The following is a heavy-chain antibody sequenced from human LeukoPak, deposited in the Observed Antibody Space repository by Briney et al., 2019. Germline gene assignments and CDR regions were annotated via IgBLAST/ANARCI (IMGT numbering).Heavy chain of an antibody. CDR3: ARDRTRKYWSGGSCYEFDY. J-gene: IGHJ4*02. CDR2: IYYSGST. V-gene: IGHV4-31*03. Sequence: PSQTLSLTCTVSGGSISSGGYYWLWIRQQPGKGLEWIGYIYYSGSTYYIPSLKSRVSISVDTSKNQFSLKLSSVTAADTAVYYCARDRTRKYWSGGSCYEFDYWGQGTLVTVSS. D-gene: IGHD2-15*01. CDR1: GGSISSGGYY.